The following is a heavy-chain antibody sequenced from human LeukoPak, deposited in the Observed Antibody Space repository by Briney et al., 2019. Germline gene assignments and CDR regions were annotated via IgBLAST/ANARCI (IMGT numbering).Heavy chain of an antibody. CDR2: VHLNGAT. V-gene: IGHV4-4*02. CDR1: GGSITTTNW. D-gene: IGHD1-26*01. Sequence: PSGTLSLTCAVSGGSITTTNWWSWVRQPPGKGLEWIGEVHLNGATNYNPSLESRFSMSIDKSNNHLSLEVTSVTAADTAMYYCTRESGAFSPFGFWGQGTLVTVSS. J-gene: IGHJ4*02. CDR3: TRESGAFSPFGF.